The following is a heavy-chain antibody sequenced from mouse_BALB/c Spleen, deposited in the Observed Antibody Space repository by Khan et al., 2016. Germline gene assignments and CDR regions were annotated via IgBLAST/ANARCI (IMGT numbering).Heavy chain of an antibody. CDR2: ISYSGST. CDR1: GYSITSDYA. CDR3: ASDGNYAWFAY. V-gene: IGHV3-2*02. D-gene: IGHD2-1*01. Sequence: EVQLQESGPGLVKPSQSLSLTCTVTGYSITSDYAWNWLRQFPGNKLEWMGYISYSGSTSYNPSLKSRISITRDTSKNQFFLQLNSVTTEDTATYDCASDGNYAWFAYWGQGTLVTVSA. J-gene: IGHJ3*01.